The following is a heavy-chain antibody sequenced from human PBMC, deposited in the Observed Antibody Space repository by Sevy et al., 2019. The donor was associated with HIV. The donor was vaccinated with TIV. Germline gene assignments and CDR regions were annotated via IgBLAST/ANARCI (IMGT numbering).Heavy chain of an antibody. J-gene: IGHJ5*02. CDR1: GGSFSGHY. CDR3: ARVLRWFDP. Sequence: SETLSLTCAVYGGSFSGHYWSWIRQPPGKGLEWIGEINHSGSTNYNPSLKSRVTISVDTSKNQFSLKLSSVTAADTAVYYCARVLRWFDPWGQGTLVTVSS. CDR2: INHSGST. V-gene: IGHV4-34*01.